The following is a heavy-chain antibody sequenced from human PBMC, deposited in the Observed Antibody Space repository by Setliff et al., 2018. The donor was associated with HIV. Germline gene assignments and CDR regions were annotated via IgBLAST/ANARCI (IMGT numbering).Heavy chain of an antibody. CDR1: GGSASNSRYY. J-gene: IGHJ4*02. CDR3: GRARSNWFNTRPYYFEA. D-gene: IGHD3-10*01. Sequence: SETLSLTCTVSGGSASNSRYYWAWIRQPPGKGLEYIGSIHYNEKTYYNPSLKSRVTISIDTSKNQFSLTLTSVTAADTAVYYCGRARSNWFNTRPYYFEAWGQGTLVTVSS. CDR2: IHYNEKT. V-gene: IGHV4-39*02.